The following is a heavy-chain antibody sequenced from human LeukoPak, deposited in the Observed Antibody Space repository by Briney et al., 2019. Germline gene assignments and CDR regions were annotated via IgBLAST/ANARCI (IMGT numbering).Heavy chain of an antibody. CDR3: AKRAGFAAAGNYYFDY. D-gene: IGHD6-13*01. Sequence: GGSLRLSCAASGFSVSSNYMSWVRQAPGKGLEWVSVIYSGGSTYYADSVKGRFTISRDNAKNTLYVQMNTLRAEDTAVYYCAKRAGFAAAGNYYFDYWGQGTLVTVSS. J-gene: IGHJ4*02. CDR2: IYSGGST. CDR1: GFSVSSNY. V-gene: IGHV3-53*01.